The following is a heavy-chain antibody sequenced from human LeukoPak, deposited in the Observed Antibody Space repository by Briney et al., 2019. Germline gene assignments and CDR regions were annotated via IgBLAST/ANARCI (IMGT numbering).Heavy chain of an antibody. D-gene: IGHD3-22*01. CDR2: IKSKTDGGTT. CDR3: TTVAYDSSGYYPFDY. V-gene: IGHV3-15*01. J-gene: IGHJ4*02. Sequence: PGGSLRLSCAASGFTFSNAWMSWVRQAPGKGLEWVGRIKSKTDGGTTDYAAPVKGRFTISRDDSKNTLYLQMNSLKTEDTAVYYCTTVAYDSSGYYPFDYWGQGTLVTVSS. CDR1: GFTFSNAW.